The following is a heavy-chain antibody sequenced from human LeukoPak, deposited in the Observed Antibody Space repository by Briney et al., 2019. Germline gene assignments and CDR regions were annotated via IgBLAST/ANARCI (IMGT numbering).Heavy chain of an antibody. CDR2: IYYSGST. V-gene: IGHV4-59*01. CDR3: ARDVVGAAGTYYYYYYMDV. CDR1: GGSISSYY. Sequence: SETLSLTCTVSGGSISSYYWSWIRQPPGKGLEWIGYIYYSGSTNYNPSLKSRVTISVDTSKDQLSLKLSSVTAADTAVYYCARDVVGAAGTYYYYYYMDVWGKGTTVTISS. J-gene: IGHJ6*03. D-gene: IGHD6-13*01.